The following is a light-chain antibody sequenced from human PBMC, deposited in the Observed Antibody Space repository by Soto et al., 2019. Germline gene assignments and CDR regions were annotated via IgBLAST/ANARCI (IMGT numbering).Light chain of an antibody. CDR2: GNS. CDR1: SSNIGAGYD. V-gene: IGLV1-40*01. J-gene: IGLJ2*01. CDR3: QSYDSSLSVV. Sequence: QSVRTQPPSVSGAPGRRVTISGTGSSSNIGAGYDVHWYQQLPGTAPKLLIYGNSNRPSGVPDRFSGSKSGTSASLAITGLQAEDEADYYCQSYDSSLSVVFGGGTKLTVL.